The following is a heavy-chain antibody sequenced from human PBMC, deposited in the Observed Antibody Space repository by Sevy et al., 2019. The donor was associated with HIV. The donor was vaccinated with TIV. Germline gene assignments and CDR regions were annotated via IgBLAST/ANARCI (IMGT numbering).Heavy chain of an antibody. V-gene: IGHV3-9*01. Sequence: GGSLRLTCAASGFTFDDYAMHWVRRAPGKGLEWVSGLSWNSGSIDYADSVKGRFTISRDNAKNSLYLQMNSLRAEDTALYYCAKGDYDILTGYFDYWGQGTLVTVSS. CDR1: GFTFDDYA. J-gene: IGHJ4*02. CDR3: AKGDYDILTGYFDY. D-gene: IGHD3-9*01. CDR2: LSWNSGSI.